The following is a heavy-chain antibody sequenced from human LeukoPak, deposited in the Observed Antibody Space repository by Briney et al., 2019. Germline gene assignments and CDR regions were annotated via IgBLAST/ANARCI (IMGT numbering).Heavy chain of an antibody. CDR3: ASAENPWAFDI. CDR1: GGSISSYY. V-gene: IGHV4-4*09. CDR2: IYTSGST. J-gene: IGHJ3*02. Sequence: SETLSLTCTVSGGSISSYYWSWIRQPPGKGLEWIGYIYTSGSTNYNPSLKSRVTISVDTSKNQFSLKLSSVTAADTAVYYCASAENPWAFDIWGQGTMVTVSS.